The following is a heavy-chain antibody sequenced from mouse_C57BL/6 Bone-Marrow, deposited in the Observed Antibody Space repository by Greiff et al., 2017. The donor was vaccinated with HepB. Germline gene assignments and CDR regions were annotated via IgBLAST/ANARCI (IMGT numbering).Heavy chain of an antibody. CDR1: GYAFSSSW. J-gene: IGHJ1*03. V-gene: IGHV1-82*01. D-gene: IGHD2-14*01. CDR3: ARSLLEGYWYFDV. CDR2: IYPGDGDT. Sequence: VQLVESGPELVKPGASVKISCKASGYAFSSSWMNWVKQRPGKGLEWIGRIYPGDGDTNYNGKFKGKATLTADKSSSTAYMQLSSLTSEDSAVYFCARSLLEGYWYFDVWGTGTTVTVSS.